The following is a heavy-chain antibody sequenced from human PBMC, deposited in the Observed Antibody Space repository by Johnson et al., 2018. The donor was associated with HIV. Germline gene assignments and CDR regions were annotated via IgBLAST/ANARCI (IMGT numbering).Heavy chain of an antibody. CDR1: GFTFSDYY. CDR2: ISGSADTI. V-gene: IGHV3-11*04. CDR3: ASVYYDILTGYYYDAFDI. J-gene: IGHJ3*02. Sequence: QVQLVESGGGLVKPGGSLRLSCAASGFTFSDYYMSWIRQAPGKGLEWVSYISGSADTIYYTDSVKGRFTISRDNATNSLYLQMNSLRAEDTAGYYCASVYYDILTGYYYDAFDIWGQGTMVTVSS. D-gene: IGHD3-9*01.